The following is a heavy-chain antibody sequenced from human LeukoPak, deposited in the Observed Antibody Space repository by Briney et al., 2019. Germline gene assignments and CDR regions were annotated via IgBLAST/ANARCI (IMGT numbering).Heavy chain of an antibody. D-gene: IGHD3-16*01. CDR1: GFTFSSYG. V-gene: IGHV3-7*04. CDR3: TMDSLRYFDY. Sequence: GGSLRLSCAASGFTFSSYGMDWVRQAPGKGLEWVANIKEDGSEKYYVDSVKGRFTISRDNAKNSLYLQMNSLRAEDTAVYYCTMDSLRYFDYWGQGTLVTVSS. CDR2: IKEDGSEK. J-gene: IGHJ4*02.